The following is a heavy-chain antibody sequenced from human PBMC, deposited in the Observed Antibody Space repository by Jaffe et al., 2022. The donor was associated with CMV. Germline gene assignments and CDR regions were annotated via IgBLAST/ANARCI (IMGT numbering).Heavy chain of an antibody. J-gene: IGHJ6*03. V-gene: IGHV4-59*02. CDR1: GGSVTGSH. Sequence: QVQLQESGPGLVKPSETLSLTCTVSGGSVTGSHWSWIRQPPGKGLEWIGNIYDTGTTTYSPSLKSRVYISVDMSNNQLSLNLNSVTAADTAVYYCARGQRSFRYGFSARSLRYNYFYMDVWGKGTTVTVSS. D-gene: IGHD5-18*01. CDR3: ARGQRSFRYGFSARSLRYNYFYMDV. CDR2: IYDTGTT.